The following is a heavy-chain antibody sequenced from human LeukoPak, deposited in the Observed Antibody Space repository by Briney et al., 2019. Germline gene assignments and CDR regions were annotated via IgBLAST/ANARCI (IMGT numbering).Heavy chain of an antibody. CDR2: IRYDGSNK. CDR1: GFTFSTYG. D-gene: IGHD6-19*01. Sequence: GGSLRLSCAASGFTFSTYGMHWVRQAPGKGLEWVAFIRYDGSNKDFADSVKGRFTISRDNSKNTLYLQTNSLRAEDTAVYYCAKADTSGWCEVDYFDYWGQGTLVTVSS. CDR3: AKADTSGWCEVDYFDY. J-gene: IGHJ4*02. V-gene: IGHV3-30*02.